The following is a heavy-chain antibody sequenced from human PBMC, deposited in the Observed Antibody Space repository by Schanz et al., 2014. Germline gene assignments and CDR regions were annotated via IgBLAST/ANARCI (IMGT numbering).Heavy chain of an antibody. CDR3: ASPALVQGLMPEYYFDY. CDR2: MSYDGSNK. D-gene: IGHD3-10*01. J-gene: IGHJ4*02. Sequence: QGQLVESGGGVVQPGRSLRLSCAASGFTFSSYAMHWVRQAPGKGLEWVAVMSYDGSNKYYADSVKGRFTISRDTPKNTLYVQMNSLRADDTAVYYCASPALVQGLMPEYYFDYCGQGTLVTVSS. CDR1: GFTFSSYA. V-gene: IGHV3-30-3*01.